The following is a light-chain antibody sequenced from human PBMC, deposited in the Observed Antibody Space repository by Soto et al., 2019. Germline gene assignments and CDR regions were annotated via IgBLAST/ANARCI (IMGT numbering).Light chain of an antibody. J-gene: IGKJ4*01. V-gene: IGKV3-11*01. CDR1: QSVNNY. CDR3: QQRCNWPWLP. Sequence: EIVLKQSPGTLSLSPGERATLSCRASQSVNNYLAWYQQKPGQAPRLLIYDASNRATGIPARFSGSGSGTDFTLTISSLEPEDFAVYYCQQRCNWPWLPFGGGTRVEIK. CDR2: DAS.